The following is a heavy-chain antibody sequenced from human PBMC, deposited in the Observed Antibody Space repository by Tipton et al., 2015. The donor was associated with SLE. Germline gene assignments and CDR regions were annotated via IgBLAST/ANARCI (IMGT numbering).Heavy chain of an antibody. J-gene: IGHJ6*03. CDR1: GGSFSSYY. CDR2: INHSGST. Sequence: TLSLTCAVYGGSFSSYYWNWIRQPPGKGLEWIGEINHSGSTTYNPSLKSRVTISIDTSKNQFSLKLSSATAADTAVYYCARGLSSLVGFYYYYYIDVWGKGTTVTVSS. V-gene: IGHV4-34*01. D-gene: IGHD2-8*02. CDR3: ARGLSSLVGFYYYYYIDV.